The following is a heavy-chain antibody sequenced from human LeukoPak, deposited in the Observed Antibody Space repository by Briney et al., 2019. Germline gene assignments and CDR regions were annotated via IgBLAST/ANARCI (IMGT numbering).Heavy chain of an antibody. Sequence: GGSLRLSCAASGFTFDDYGMSWVRQAPGKGLEWVSGINCNGGSTGYADSVKGRFTISRDNAKNSLYLQMNSLRAEDTALYYCARAVSRVTGDYYYYMDVWGKGTTVTVSS. J-gene: IGHJ6*03. CDR3: ARAVSRVTGDYYYYMDV. CDR1: GFTFDDYG. CDR2: INCNGGST. V-gene: IGHV3-20*04. D-gene: IGHD7-27*01.